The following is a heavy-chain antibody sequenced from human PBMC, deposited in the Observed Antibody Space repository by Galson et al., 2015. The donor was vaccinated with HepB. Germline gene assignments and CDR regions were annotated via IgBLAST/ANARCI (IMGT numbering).Heavy chain of an antibody. V-gene: IGHV1-46*01. CDR1: GYTFTSYY. CDR2: INPSGGST. Sequence: SVKVSCKASGYTFTSYYMHWVRQAPGQGLEWMGIINPSGGSTSCAQKFQGRVTMTRDTSTSTVYMELSSLRSEDTAVYYCARDYDYGDDGSAFDIWGQGTMVTVSS. D-gene: IGHD4-17*01. CDR3: ARDYDYGDDGSAFDI. J-gene: IGHJ3*02.